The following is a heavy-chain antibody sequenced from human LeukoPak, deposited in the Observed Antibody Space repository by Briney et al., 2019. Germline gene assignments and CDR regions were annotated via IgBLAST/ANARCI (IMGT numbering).Heavy chain of an antibody. Sequence: SVKVSYKASGGTFSSYTISWVRQAPGQGLEWMGRIIPILGIANYAQKFQGRVTITADKSTSTAYMELSSLRSEDTAVYYCARVGYCSSTSCYHNWFDPWGQGTLVTVSS. V-gene: IGHV1-69*02. J-gene: IGHJ5*02. D-gene: IGHD2-2*03. CDR1: GGTFSSYT. CDR2: IIPILGIA. CDR3: ARVGYCSSTSCYHNWFDP.